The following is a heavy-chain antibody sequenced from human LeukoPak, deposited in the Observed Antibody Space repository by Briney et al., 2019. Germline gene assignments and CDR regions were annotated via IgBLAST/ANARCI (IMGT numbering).Heavy chain of an antibody. CDR1: GFTLRSYG. CDR3: AKDLSSSWSLDY. D-gene: IGHD6-13*01. V-gene: IGHV3-30*18. CDR2: ISYDGSKK. J-gene: IGHJ4*02. Sequence: GGSLRLSCAASGFTLRSYGMHWVRQAPGKGLEWMAVISYDGSKKYYADSVKGRFTISRDNSKNTLYLQMNSLRAEDTAVYYCAKDLSSSWSLDYWGQGTLVTVSS.